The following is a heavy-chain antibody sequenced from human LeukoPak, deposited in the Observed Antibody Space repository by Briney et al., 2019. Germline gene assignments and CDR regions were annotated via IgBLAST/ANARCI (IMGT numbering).Heavy chain of an antibody. V-gene: IGHV3-53*01. CDR3: ARIGAGSSRDY. J-gene: IGHJ4*02. Sequence: PGGSLRLSCAASGFTVSSNYMSWVRQAPGKGLEWVSVIYSGGSTYYADSVKGRFTISRDNAKNSLYLQVNSLRAEDTAVYYCARIGAGSSRDYWGQGTLVTVSS. CDR1: GFTVSSNY. CDR2: IYSGGST. D-gene: IGHD6-13*01.